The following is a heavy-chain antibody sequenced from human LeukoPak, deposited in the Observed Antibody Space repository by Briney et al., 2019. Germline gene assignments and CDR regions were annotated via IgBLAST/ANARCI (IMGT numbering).Heavy chain of an antibody. CDR3: ARDYADYVGYFFFDY. V-gene: IGHV3-23*01. Sequence: GGSLRLSCAASGFTFNNYAMNWVRQAPGKGLEWVSSISGGGETTYYADSAKGRFTISRDNSQNTLYQQMNSLRAEDTAVYYCARDYADYVGYFFFDYWGQGTLVTVSS. CDR1: GFTFNNYA. J-gene: IGHJ4*02. D-gene: IGHD4-17*01. CDR2: ISGGGETT.